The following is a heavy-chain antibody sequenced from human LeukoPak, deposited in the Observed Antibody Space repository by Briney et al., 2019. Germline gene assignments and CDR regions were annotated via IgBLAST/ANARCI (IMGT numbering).Heavy chain of an antibody. J-gene: IGHJ4*02. D-gene: IGHD5-12*01. CDR2: IYHSGST. Sequence: PSETLSLTCTLSGGSISTYYWSWIRQPPGKGLEWIGYIYHSGSTNYNPSLKSRVTISVDTSKNQFSLKLSSVTAADTAVFYCARGGGYASPIGYWGQGALVTVSS. CDR1: GGSISTYY. CDR3: ARGGGYASPIGY. V-gene: IGHV4-59*01.